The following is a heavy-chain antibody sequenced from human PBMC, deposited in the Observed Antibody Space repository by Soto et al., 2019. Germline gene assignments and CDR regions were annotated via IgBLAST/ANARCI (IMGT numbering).Heavy chain of an antibody. Sequence: SETLSLTCTVSGGSISSSSYYWGWIRQPPGKGLEWIGSIYYSGSTYYNPSLKSRVTISVDTSKNQFSLKLSSVTAADTAVYYCAREMIDGSYLDYWGQGTLVTVSS. V-gene: IGHV4-39*07. CDR3: AREMIDGSYLDY. CDR1: GGSISSSSYY. J-gene: IGHJ4*02. D-gene: IGHD3-10*01. CDR2: IYYSGST.